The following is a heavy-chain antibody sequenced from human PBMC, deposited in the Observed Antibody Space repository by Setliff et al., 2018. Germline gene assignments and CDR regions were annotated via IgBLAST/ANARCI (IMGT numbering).Heavy chain of an antibody. CDR3: AKVSGYWKKLYLDY. D-gene: IGHD1-1*01. CDR1: GLTFSSYA. CDR2: ISGSGGST. V-gene: IGHV3-23*01. Sequence: GESLRLSCAASGLTFSSYAMSWVRQAPGKGLEWVSAISGSGGSTYYADSVKGRFTISRDNSKNTLYLQMNSLRAEDTAVYYCAKVSGYWKKLYLDYWGQGTLVTVSS. J-gene: IGHJ4*02.